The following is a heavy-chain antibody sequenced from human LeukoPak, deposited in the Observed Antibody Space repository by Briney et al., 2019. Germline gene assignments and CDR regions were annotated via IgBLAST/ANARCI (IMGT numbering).Heavy chain of an antibody. V-gene: IGHV3-30-3*02. CDR2: ISYDGSNK. J-gene: IGHJ4*02. Sequence: GGSLRLSCAASGFTFSSYAMHWVRQAPGKGLEWVAVISYDGSNKYYADSVKGRFTISRDNSKNTLYLQMNSLRAEDTAVYYCAKQGMVAATRAVDYWGQGTLVTVSS. CDR3: AKQGMVAATRAVDY. D-gene: IGHD2-15*01. CDR1: GFTFSSYA.